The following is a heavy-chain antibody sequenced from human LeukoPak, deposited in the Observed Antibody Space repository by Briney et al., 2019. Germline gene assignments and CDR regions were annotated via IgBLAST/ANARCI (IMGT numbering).Heavy chain of an antibody. V-gene: IGHV3-21*04. CDR3: ARLLKSDIVVVVAATSRDAFDI. Sequence: GGSLRLSCAASGFTFSSYSINWVRQAPGKGLEWVSCVSSTSSFIYYADSVKGRFTISRDNAKNSLYLQMNSLRAEDTAVYYCARLLKSDIVVVVAATSRDAFDIWGQGTMVTVSS. D-gene: IGHD2-15*01. CDR2: VSSTSSFI. J-gene: IGHJ3*02. CDR1: GFTFSSYS.